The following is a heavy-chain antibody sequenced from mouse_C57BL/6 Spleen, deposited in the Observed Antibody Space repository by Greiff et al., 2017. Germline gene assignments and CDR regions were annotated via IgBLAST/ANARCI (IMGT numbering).Heavy chain of an antibody. CDR3: TRDMDGSFAY. D-gene: IGHD2-3*01. CDR1: GFTFSSYA. CDR2: ISSGGDYI. J-gene: IGHJ3*01. V-gene: IGHV5-9-1*02. Sequence: EVHLVESGEGLVKPGGSLKLSCAASGFTFSSYAMSWVRQTPEKRLEWVAYISSGGDYIYYADTVKGRFTISRDNARNTLYLQMSSLKSEDTAMYYCTRDMDGSFAYWGQGTLVTVSA.